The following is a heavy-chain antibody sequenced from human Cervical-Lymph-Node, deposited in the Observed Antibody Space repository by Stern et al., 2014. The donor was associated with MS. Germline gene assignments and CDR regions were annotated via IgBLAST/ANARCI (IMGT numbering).Heavy chain of an antibody. CDR2: MNPYSGNA. CDR1: GYTFTSYD. V-gene: IGHV1-8*01. Sequence: VQLEESGAEVKKPGASVKVSCKASGYTFTSYDINWVRPGPAQGLEWMGWMNPYSGNAVYAQKFQGRVTMTRETATSTAYLELTSLRSEEKSVFYCARGRELLXXXXWGQGTLVTVSS. D-gene: IGHD1-26*01. J-gene: IGHJ4*02. CDR3: ARGRELLXXXX.